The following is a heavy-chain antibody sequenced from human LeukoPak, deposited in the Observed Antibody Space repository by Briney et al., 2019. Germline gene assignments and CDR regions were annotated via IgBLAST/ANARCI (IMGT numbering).Heavy chain of an antibody. D-gene: IGHD2-21*02. V-gene: IGHV3-20*04. Sequence: GGSLRLSWTAAGFTFGDYAMTWARQAPGKGLEWVSGINWTGGSTGYADSVKGRFTISRDNAKNSLYLQMNSLRAEDTAFYYCARGRGLGVTSTPVPFDYWGQGILVTVSS. CDR2: INWTGGST. CDR3: ARGRGLGVTSTPVPFDY. J-gene: IGHJ4*02. CDR1: GFTFGDYA.